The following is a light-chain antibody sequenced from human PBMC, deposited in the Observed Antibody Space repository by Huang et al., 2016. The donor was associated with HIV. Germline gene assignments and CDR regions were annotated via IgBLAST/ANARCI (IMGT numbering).Light chain of an antibody. CDR3: MQGTHWPLS. Sequence: DVVMTQSPLSLPVTLGQPASISCRSSQSLEHSDGNIHLIWFQQRPGQSPRRLIYKVSSRDAGGPDRVSGSGSGTNFTRRISRVEAEDVGVYYCMQGTHWPLSFGGGTKVEIK. CDR1: QSLEHSDGNIH. V-gene: IGKV2-30*02. J-gene: IGKJ4*01. CDR2: KVS.